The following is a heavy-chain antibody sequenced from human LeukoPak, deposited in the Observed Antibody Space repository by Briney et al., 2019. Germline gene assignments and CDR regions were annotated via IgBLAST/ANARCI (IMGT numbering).Heavy chain of an antibody. J-gene: IGHJ4*02. CDR1: GFTFSGYS. CDR2: ISSSSTTI. CDR3: ARESRYSSDY. Sequence: PGGSLKLSCAASGFTFSGYSMTWVRQAPGKGLEWISYISSSSTTIYYADSVKGRFTISRDNAKNSLSLQMNSLRDEDTAMYYCARESRYSSDYWGQGTLATVSS. V-gene: IGHV3-48*02. D-gene: IGHD6-13*01.